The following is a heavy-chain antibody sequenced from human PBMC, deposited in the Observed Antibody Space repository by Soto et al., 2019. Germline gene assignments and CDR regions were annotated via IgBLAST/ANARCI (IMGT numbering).Heavy chain of an antibody. CDR2: ISGTGGST. J-gene: IGHJ6*03. D-gene: IGHD6-13*01. CDR1: GFTFISYA. CDR3: AKELGEYIAAAGTNYYYYMDV. V-gene: IGHV3-23*01. Sequence: GGSLRLSCAASGFTFISYAMSWVLQAPWKGLEWVSAISGTGGSTYYADSVKGRFSISRDNSKNTLYLQMNSLRAEDTAVYYCAKELGEYIAAAGTNYYYYMDVWGKGTTVTVSS.